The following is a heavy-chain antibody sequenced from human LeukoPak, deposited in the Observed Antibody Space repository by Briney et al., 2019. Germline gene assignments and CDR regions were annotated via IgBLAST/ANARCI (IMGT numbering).Heavy chain of an antibody. V-gene: IGHV3-23*01. J-gene: IGHJ4*02. CDR2: IRGNAGTT. CDR1: GFIFSNYG. CDR3: ATKLYGDYPIDY. Sequence: GGSLRLSCAASGFIFSNYGMSWVRQAPGKGPEWVSAIRGNAGTTYYADSVKGRFTIFRDNSKNMLYLQMNSLRAEDTAVYYCATKLYGDYPIDYWGQGTLVTVSS. D-gene: IGHD4-17*01.